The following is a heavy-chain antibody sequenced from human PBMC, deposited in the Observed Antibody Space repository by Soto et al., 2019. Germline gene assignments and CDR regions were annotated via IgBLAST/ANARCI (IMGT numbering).Heavy chain of an antibody. CDR1: GGSITSHY. CDR3: ARQGFGQLHGLVDV. V-gene: IGHV4-59*08. D-gene: IGHD3-10*01. Sequence: SETLSLTCSVSGGSITSHYCSWFRKPPGKGLEWIGYINHSGLTSYNPSLKSRVTMSVDTSKNQFSLKVNSVTAADTALYYCARQGFGQLHGLVDVWGPGTTVTVSS. J-gene: IGHJ6*02. CDR2: INHSGLT.